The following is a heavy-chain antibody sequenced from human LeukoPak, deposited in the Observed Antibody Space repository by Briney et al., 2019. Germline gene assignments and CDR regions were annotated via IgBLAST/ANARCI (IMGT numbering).Heavy chain of an antibody. Sequence: GGSLRLSCAASGFTFSSYAMSWVRQAPGKGLEWVSSISSSSSYIYYADSVKGRFTISRDNAKNSLYLQMNSLRAEDTAVYYCARSRQTGGNDYWGQGTLVTVSS. CDR1: GFTFSSYA. CDR3: ARSRQTGGNDY. J-gene: IGHJ4*02. CDR2: ISSSSSYI. V-gene: IGHV3-21*01. D-gene: IGHD2-8*02.